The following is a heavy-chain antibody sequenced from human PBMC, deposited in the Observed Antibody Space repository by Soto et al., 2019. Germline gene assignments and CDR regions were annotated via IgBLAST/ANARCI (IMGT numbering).Heavy chain of an antibody. V-gene: IGHV3-48*01. CDR3: ARDNFAKYYDFWSGYGYYFDY. J-gene: IGHJ4*02. D-gene: IGHD3-3*01. Sequence: EVQLVESGGGLVQPGGSLRLSCAASGFTFSSYSMNWVRQAPWKGLEWVSYISSSSSTIYYADSVKGRFTISRDNAKNSLYLQMNSLRAEDTAVYYCARDNFAKYYDFWSGYGYYFDYWGQGTLVTVSS. CDR2: ISSSSSTI. CDR1: GFTFSSYS.